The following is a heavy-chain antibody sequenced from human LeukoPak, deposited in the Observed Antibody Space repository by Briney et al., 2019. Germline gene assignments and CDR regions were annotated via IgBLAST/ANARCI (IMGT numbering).Heavy chain of an antibody. J-gene: IGHJ6*03. CDR1: GFTFSSYS. V-gene: IGHV3-7*01. CDR2: IKQDGSEK. CDR3: TKDEAAPIWYYYYYYMDV. D-gene: IGHD3-16*01. Sequence: PGGSLRLSCAASGFTFSSYSMNWVRQAPGKGLEWVANIKQDGSEKYYVDSVKGRFTISRDNSKNTLYLQMNSLRAEDTAVYYCTKDEAAPIWYYYYYYMDVWGKGTTVTISS.